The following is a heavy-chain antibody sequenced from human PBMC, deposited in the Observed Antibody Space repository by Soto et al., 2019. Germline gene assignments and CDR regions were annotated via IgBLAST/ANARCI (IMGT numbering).Heavy chain of an antibody. J-gene: IGHJ6*02. CDR1: GYSFTSYW. D-gene: IGHD2-2*02. Sequence: GESLKISCKGSGYSFTSYWISLVRQMPGKGLEWMGRIDPSDSYTNYSPSFQGHVTISADKSISTAYLQWSSLKASDTAMYCCARARNTGWYYNCMDVWGQGTMVTVSS. CDR2: IDPSDSYT. CDR3: ARARNTGWYYNCMDV. V-gene: IGHV5-10-1*01.